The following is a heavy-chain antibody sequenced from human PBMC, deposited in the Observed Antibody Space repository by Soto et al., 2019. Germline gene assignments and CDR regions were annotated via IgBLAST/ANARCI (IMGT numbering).Heavy chain of an antibody. D-gene: IGHD3-10*01. Sequence: QVQLVQSGAEVKKPGASVKVSCKASGYTFTGYYMHWVRQAPGQGLEWMGWINPNSGGTNYAQKFQGRVTMTRDTSISTAYMELSRLRSDDTAVYYCASRDEEESYYGSGSYVYWGQGTLVTVSS. J-gene: IGHJ4*02. CDR2: INPNSGGT. V-gene: IGHV1-2*02. CDR3: ASRDEEESYYGSGSYVY. CDR1: GYTFTGYY.